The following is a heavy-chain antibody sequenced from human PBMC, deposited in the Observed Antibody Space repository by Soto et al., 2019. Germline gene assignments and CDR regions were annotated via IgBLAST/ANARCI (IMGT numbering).Heavy chain of an antibody. V-gene: IGHV1-69*13. Sequence: ASVKVSCKASGGTFSSYAISWVRQAPGQGLEWMGGIIPIFGTANYAQKFHDRVTITADEHTSTAYMELSSLRSEDTAVYYCARERSYLRQQLVLLNWFDPGGQGTLVTVSS. J-gene: IGHJ5*02. CDR2: IIPIFGTA. CDR3: ARERSYLRQQLVLLNWFDP. D-gene: IGHD6-13*01. CDR1: GGTFSSYA.